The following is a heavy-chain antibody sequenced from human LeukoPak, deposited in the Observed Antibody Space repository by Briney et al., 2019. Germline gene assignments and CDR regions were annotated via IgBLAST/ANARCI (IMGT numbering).Heavy chain of an antibody. Sequence: GGSLRLSCAASGFTFSGYWMNWVRQAPGKGLEWVANIKQDGSEKNYVDSVKGRFTISRDNAKNSLYLQMDSLRAEDTAVYYCARDDFGDLSFDYWGQGTLVTVSS. CDR1: GFTFSGYW. V-gene: IGHV3-7*01. CDR2: IKQDGSEK. CDR3: ARDDFGDLSFDY. J-gene: IGHJ4*02. D-gene: IGHD4-17*01.